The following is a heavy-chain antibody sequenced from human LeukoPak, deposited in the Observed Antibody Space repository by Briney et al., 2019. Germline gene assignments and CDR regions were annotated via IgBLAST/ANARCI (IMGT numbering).Heavy chain of an antibody. J-gene: IGHJ4*02. CDR1: GFTFSDYV. D-gene: IGHD1-26*01. Sequence: PGGSLRLSCAASGFTFSDYVMHWVRQAPGKGLEWVAVISYDGSNKYYADSVKGRFTISRDNSKNTLYLQMNSLRAEDAAVYYCAKDLTGSGSYLDYWGQGTLVTVSS. CDR2: ISYDGSNK. CDR3: AKDLTGSGSYLDY. V-gene: IGHV3-30*18.